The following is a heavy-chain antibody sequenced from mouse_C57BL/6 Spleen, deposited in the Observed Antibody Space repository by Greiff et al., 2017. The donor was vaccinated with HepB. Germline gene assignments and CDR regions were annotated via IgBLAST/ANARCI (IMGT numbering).Heavy chain of an antibody. V-gene: IGHV1-18*01. CDR2: INPNNGGT. CDR3: ARDLGNWYFDV. CDR1: GYTFTDYN. D-gene: IGHD1-1*02. Sequence: VQLQQSGPELVKPGASVKIPCKASGYTFTDYNMDWVKQSHGKSLEWIGDINPNNGGTIYNQKFKGKATLTVDKSSSTAYMELRSLTSEDTAVYYCARDLGNWYFDVWGTGTTVTVSS. J-gene: IGHJ1*03.